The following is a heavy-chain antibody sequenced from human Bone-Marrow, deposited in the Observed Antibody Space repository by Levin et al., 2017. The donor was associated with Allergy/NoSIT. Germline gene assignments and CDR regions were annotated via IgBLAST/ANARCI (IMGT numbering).Heavy chain of an antibody. Sequence: GESLKNSCKASGYTFTSYGISWVRQAPGQGLEWMGWISAYNGNTNYAQKLQGRVTMTTDTSTSTAYMELRSLRSDDTAVYYCARDLGSKHSNYYAFDIWGQGTMVTVSS. J-gene: IGHJ3*02. CDR3: ARDLGSKHSNYYAFDI. CDR2: ISAYNGNT. V-gene: IGHV1-18*01. CDR1: GYTFTSYG. D-gene: IGHD4-11*01.